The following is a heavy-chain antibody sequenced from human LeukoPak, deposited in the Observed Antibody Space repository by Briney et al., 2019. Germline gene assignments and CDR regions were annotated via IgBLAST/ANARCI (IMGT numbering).Heavy chain of an antibody. V-gene: IGHV1-69*13. CDR2: IIPIFGTA. J-gene: IGHJ6*04. Sequence: ASVKVSCKASGGTFSSYAISWVRQAPGQGLEWMGGIIPIFGTANYAQKFQGRVTITADESTSTAYMELSSLRSEDTAVYYCARVAAAGTFFGRMDVWGEGTTVTVSS. CDR3: ARVAAAGTFFGRMDV. D-gene: IGHD6-13*01. CDR1: GGTFSSYA.